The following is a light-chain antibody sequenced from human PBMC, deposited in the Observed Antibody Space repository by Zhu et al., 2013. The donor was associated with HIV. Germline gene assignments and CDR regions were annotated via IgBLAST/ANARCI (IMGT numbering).Light chain of an antibody. Sequence: DIQMTQSPSSLSASVGDRITISCRASERISIHLNWYQQKPGKAPNLLIYSAYNLQSGVPSRFSGSGSGTEFTLTISSLQPDDFATYYCQQYNTYPLTFGQGTRLDIK. V-gene: IGKV1-17*01. CDR2: SAY. J-gene: IGKJ5*01. CDR1: ERISIH. CDR3: QQYNTYPLT.